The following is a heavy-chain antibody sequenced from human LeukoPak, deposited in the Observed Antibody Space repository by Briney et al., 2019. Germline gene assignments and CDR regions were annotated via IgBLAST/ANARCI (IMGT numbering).Heavy chain of an antibody. J-gene: IGHJ4*02. Sequence: SETLSLTCTVSGGSISSYYWSWIRQPPGKGLEWIGYIYYSGSTNYNPSLKSRVTISVDTSKNLFSLKLSSVAAADAAVYYCARTGGVIWFGELSGFDYWGQGTLVTVSS. CDR3: ARTGGVIWFGELSGFDY. CDR1: GGSISSYY. CDR2: IYYSGST. D-gene: IGHD3-10*01. V-gene: IGHV4-59*01.